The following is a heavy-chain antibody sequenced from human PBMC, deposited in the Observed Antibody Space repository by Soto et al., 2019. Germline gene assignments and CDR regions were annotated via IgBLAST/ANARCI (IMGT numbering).Heavy chain of an antibody. CDR1: GFTFSSYG. J-gene: IGHJ6*02. CDR3: AKGPSFGVHWYGMDV. D-gene: IGHD3-10*01. Sequence: GGSLRLSCAASGFTFSSYGMHWVRQAPGKGLEWVAVISYDGSNKYYADSVKGRFTISRDNSKNTLYLQMNSLRAEDTAVYYCAKGPSFGVHWYGMDVWGQGTTVTVSS. CDR2: ISYDGSNK. V-gene: IGHV3-30*18.